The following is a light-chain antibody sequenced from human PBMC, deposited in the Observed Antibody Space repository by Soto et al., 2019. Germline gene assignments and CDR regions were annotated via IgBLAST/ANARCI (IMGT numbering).Light chain of an antibody. CDR2: KAS. J-gene: IGKJ4*01. Sequence: DIQMTQSPYTLSASVGDRVTITCRASQSISTWLAWYQQKPGKAPYLLIYKASTLQSGVPSRFSGSASGTEFNLTISNLQPDDFATYYCQHYDGYPLTFGGGTKVAIK. V-gene: IGKV1-5*03. CDR1: QSISTW. CDR3: QHYDGYPLT.